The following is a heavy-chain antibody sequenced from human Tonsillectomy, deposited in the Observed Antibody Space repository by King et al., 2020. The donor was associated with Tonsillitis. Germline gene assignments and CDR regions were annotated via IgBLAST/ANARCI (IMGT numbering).Heavy chain of an antibody. CDR3: ARLDYGDSPGLDDAFDI. CDR1: GGSISSSSYY. D-gene: IGHD4-17*01. CDR2: IYYSGST. V-gene: IGHV4-39*01. J-gene: IGHJ3*02. Sequence: QLQESGPGLVKPSETLSLTCTVSGGSISSSSYYWGWIRQPPGKGLEWIGSIYYSGSTYYNPSLKSRVTISVDTSKNQFSLKLSSVTAADTAVYYCARLDYGDSPGLDDAFDIWGQGTTVTVSS.